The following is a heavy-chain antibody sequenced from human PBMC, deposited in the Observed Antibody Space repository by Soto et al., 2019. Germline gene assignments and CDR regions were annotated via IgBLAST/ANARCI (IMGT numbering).Heavy chain of an antibody. D-gene: IGHD3-10*01. CDR1: GYTFASYG. CDR3: ARATYYYGSSLDY. V-gene: IGHV1-18*01. J-gene: IGHJ4*02. Sequence: ASVKVSCKASGYTFASYGSRWVRQAPGQGLEWMGWISAYNGNTNYAQKLQGRVTITTDTSTSTAYMELSSLRSEDTAVYYCARATYYYGSSLDYWGQGTLVTVSS. CDR2: ISAYNGNT.